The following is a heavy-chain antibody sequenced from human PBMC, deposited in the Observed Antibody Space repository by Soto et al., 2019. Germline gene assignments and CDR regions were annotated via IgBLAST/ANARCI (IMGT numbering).Heavy chain of an antibody. CDR1: GFSLSTSGMC. D-gene: IGHD6-6*01. CDR3: ARIWGIVARCVDY. J-gene: IGHJ4*02. V-gene: IGHV2-70*01. CDR2: IDWDDDE. Sequence: SGPTLVNPTQTLTLTCTFSGFSLSTSGMCVSWIRQPPGKPLEWLALIDWDDDEYYRTSLKTRHTTANHSSQNQVALTMTNMDPVYTATYYCARIWGIVARCVDYWGEAALATVS.